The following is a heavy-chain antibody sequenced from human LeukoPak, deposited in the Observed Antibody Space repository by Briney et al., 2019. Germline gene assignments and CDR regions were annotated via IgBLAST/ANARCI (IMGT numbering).Heavy chain of an antibody. J-gene: IGHJ4*02. V-gene: IGHV3-23*01. Sequence: GGSLRLSCAASGFTFSSYAMSWVRQAPGKGLEWVSAISGSGGSTYYADSVKGRFTISRDSSKNTLYLQMNSLRAEDTAVYYRAKDLPLTIQAYFDYWGQGTLVTVSS. D-gene: IGHD3-3*01. CDR3: AKDLPLTIQAYFDY. CDR1: GFTFSSYA. CDR2: ISGSGGST.